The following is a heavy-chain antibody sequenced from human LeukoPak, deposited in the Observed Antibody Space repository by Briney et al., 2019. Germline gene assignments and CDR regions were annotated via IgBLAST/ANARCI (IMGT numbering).Heavy chain of an antibody. CDR1: GFTFSSYG. CDR3: AASWYGHRFDY. Sequence: GGSLRLSCAASGFTFSSYGMHWVRQAPGKGLEWVAVISYDGSNKYYADSVKGRFTISRDNSKNTLSLQMNSLRAEDTAVYYCAASWYGHRFDYWGQGTLVTVSS. D-gene: IGHD6-13*01. V-gene: IGHV3-30*03. J-gene: IGHJ4*02. CDR2: ISYDGSNK.